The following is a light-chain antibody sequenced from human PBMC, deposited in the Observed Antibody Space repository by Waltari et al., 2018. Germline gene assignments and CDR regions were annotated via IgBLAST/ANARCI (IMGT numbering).Light chain of an antibody. CDR3: SSYTGSSSVL. V-gene: IGLV2-14*03. Sequence: QSALTQPASVSGSPGQSITISCTGTSSDIGIFSFVSWYQQHPGRAPKLIIYHVTNRPSGGSNRFACSKSGNTASLIISGLQAEDEADYYCSSYTGSSSVLFGGGTKLTVL. CDR1: SSDIGIFSF. J-gene: IGLJ2*01. CDR2: HVT.